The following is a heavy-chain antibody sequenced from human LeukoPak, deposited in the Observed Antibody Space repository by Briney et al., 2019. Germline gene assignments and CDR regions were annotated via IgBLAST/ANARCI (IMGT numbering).Heavy chain of an antibody. CDR3: ARGIRGDYIDY. D-gene: IGHD5-18*01. CDR2: IYHSGST. CDR1: GGSISSSSYY. Sequence: KPSETLSLTCTVSGGSISSSSYYWGWIRQPPGKGLEWIGYIYHSGSTYYNPSLKSRVTISVDRSKNQFSLKLSSVTAADTAVYYCARGIRGDYIDYWGQGTLVTVSS. V-gene: IGHV4-30-2*01. J-gene: IGHJ4*02.